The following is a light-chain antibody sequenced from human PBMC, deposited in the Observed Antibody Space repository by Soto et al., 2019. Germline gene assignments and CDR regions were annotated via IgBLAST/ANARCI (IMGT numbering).Light chain of an antibody. J-gene: IGLJ1*01. CDR2: EVS. CDR3: SSYASSNTFV. V-gene: IGLV2-8*01. CDR1: NSAVGGYNF. Sequence: QSVLTQPPSAAGSPGQSVTISCTGTNSAVGGYNFVSWYQQHPGKAPKLMIYEVSKRPSGVPDRFSGYKSGNTASLTVSGLQDEEEHDSQSSSYASSNTFVFRTGTKVTVL.